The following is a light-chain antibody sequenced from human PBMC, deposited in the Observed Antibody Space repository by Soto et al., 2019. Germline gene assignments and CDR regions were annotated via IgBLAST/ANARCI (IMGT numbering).Light chain of an antibody. CDR1: QGINKW. J-gene: IGKJ5*01. CDR3: QNYNSAPIT. CDR2: AAS. Sequence: DIQMTQSPSSVSAAVGDRVTITCRASQGINKWLAWYQQKPGKAPQLLISAASTLRSGVPSRFSGSGSGTDFILTISNLQPEDFATYYCQNYNSAPITFGQGTRLEIK. V-gene: IGKV1-12*01.